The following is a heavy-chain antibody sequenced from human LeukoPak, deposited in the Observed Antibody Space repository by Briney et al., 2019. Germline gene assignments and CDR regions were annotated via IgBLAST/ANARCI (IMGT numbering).Heavy chain of an antibody. D-gene: IGHD4-17*01. J-gene: IGHJ3*02. CDR2: IYYSGST. Sequence: PSETLSLTCTVSGGSISSSSYYWGWIRQPPGKGLEWIGSIYYSGSTYYNPSLKSRVTISVDTSKNQFSLKLSSVTAADTAVYYCASAHFYGDYPSFSDAFDIWGQGTMVTVSS. CDR1: GGSISSSSYY. V-gene: IGHV4-39*07. CDR3: ASAHFYGDYPSFSDAFDI.